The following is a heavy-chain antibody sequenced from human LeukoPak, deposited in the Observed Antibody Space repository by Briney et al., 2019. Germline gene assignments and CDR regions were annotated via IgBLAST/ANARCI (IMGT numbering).Heavy chain of an antibody. CDR3: ARDRRYDSWSGPSGSVSLMDV. Sequence: NPSETLSLTCTVSGGSISSGGYYWSWIRQHPGKGLEWIGYIYYSGSTYYNPSLKSRVTISVDTSKNQFSLKLSSVTAADTAVYYCARDRRYDSWSGPSGSVSLMDVWGQGTTVTVSS. CDR2: IYYSGST. V-gene: IGHV4-31*03. CDR1: GGSISSGGYY. D-gene: IGHD3-3*01. J-gene: IGHJ6*02.